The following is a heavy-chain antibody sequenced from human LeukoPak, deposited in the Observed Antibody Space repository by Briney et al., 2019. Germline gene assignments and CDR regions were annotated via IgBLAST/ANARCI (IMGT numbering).Heavy chain of an antibody. J-gene: IGHJ4*02. D-gene: IGHD1-26*01. V-gene: IGHV4-39*01. CDR3: ARSVRRGFNFDY. CDR1: AGSISQRNYY. CDR2: IHYSGST. Sequence: SETLSLTCTVSAGSISQRNYYWGWIRQPPGKGLEWIGSIHYSGSTYYNPSLKSRVTIFIDTSKNQFSLKLTSVTAADTAVYYCARSVRRGFNFDYWGQGTLVTVSS.